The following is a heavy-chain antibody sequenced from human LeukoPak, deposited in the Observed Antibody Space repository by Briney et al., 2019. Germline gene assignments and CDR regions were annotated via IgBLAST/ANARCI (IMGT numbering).Heavy chain of an antibody. CDR2: IYHSGST. CDR3: AREPFHSSGYYPFDY. J-gene: IGHJ4*02. V-gene: IGHV4-38-2*02. CDR1: GYSISSGYY. Sequence: SETLSLTCAVSGYSISSGYYWGWIRQPPGKGLEWIGSIYHSGSTYYNPSLKSRVTISVDTSKNQFSLKLSSVTAADTAVYYCAREPFHSSGYYPFDYWGQGTLVTVSS. D-gene: IGHD3-22*01.